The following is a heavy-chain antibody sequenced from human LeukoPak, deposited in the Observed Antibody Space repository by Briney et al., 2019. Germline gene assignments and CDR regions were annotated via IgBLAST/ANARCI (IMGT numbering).Heavy chain of an antibody. CDR3: AKATYYNFWSGYSSGYYFDY. CDR2: ISGSGETR. J-gene: IGHJ4*02. CDR1: GLTFNSYA. D-gene: IGHD3-3*01. Sequence: PGGSLRLSCAASGLTFNSYAMSWIRQAPGKGLEWVSAISGSGETRYYADSVKGRFTISRDESKLYLEMNILRAEDTAIYYCAKATYYNFWSGYSSGYYFDYWGQGTLVTVSS. V-gene: IGHV3-23*01.